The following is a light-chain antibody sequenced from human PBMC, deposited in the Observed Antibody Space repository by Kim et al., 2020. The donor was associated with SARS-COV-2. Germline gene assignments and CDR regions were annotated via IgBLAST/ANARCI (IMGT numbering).Light chain of an antibody. CDR3: QSYDSTLAVV. V-gene: IGLV1-40*01. Sequence: GHGVSISCTGNSFNIGAGFDVPWYQQLPGTAPKLLIYGNNNRPSGVPGRFSGSKSGTSASLAITWLQPEDEADYHCQSYDSTLAVVFGGGTQLTFL. CDR2: GNN. J-gene: IGLJ2*01. CDR1: SFNIGAGFD.